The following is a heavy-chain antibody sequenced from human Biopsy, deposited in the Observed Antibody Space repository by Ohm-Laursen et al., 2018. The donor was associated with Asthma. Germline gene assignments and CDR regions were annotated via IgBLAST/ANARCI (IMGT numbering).Heavy chain of an antibody. CDR2: IIPIFGTA. Sequence: SVKVSCKASGGTFSSYAISWVRQAPGQGLEWMGGIIPIFGTANYAQKFQGRVTITADESTSTAYMELRSLRSDDTAVYYCARDEKRDFWSGYSKNWFDPWGQGTLVTVSS. CDR3: ARDEKRDFWSGYSKNWFDP. J-gene: IGHJ5*02. V-gene: IGHV1-69*13. D-gene: IGHD3-3*01. CDR1: GGTFSSYA.